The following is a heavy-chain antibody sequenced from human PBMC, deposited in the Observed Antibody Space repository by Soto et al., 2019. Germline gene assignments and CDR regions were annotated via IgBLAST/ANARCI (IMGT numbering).Heavy chain of an antibody. CDR3: AKAREGAAGTFVDY. V-gene: IGHV3-23*01. D-gene: IGHD6-13*01. J-gene: IGHJ4*02. CDR1: GFTFSSYW. Sequence: GGSLRLSCAASGFTFSSYWMSWVRQAPGKGLEWVSAISGSGGSTYYADSVKGRFTISRDNSKNTLYLQMNSLRAEDTAVYYCAKAREGAAGTFVDYWGQGTLVTVSS. CDR2: ISGSGGST.